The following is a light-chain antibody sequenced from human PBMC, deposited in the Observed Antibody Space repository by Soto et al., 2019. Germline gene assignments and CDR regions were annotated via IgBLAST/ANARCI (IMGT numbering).Light chain of an antibody. V-gene: IGKV3-11*01. CDR3: QVRDVWTS. CDR2: DAS. J-gene: IGKJ1*01. CDR1: QSVSTS. Sequence: IVLTQSPVTLAVSPGESAVLSCRASQSVSTSLAWYQHKPGQAPRLFIYDASKRAPCIPARFTGSGSGAHFTLTLSIIEPEDIAVYYCQVRDVWTSFGQGTKVEIK.